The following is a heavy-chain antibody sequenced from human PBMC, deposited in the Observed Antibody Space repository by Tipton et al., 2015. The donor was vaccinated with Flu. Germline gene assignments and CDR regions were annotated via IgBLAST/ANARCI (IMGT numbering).Heavy chain of an antibody. CDR1: GDSISNYY. CDR2: IYTSGST. D-gene: IGHD3-10*01. J-gene: IGHJ4*02. V-gene: IGHV4-4*07. CDR3: ARGSGSGTFVIFDY. Sequence: TLSLTCTVSGDSISNYYWGWIRQPAGKGLQWIGRIYTSGSTDYNPSLKGRVTMPVDTSRNQFSLRLSSVTAADTAVYYCARGSGSGTFVIFDYWGQGTLVAVSS.